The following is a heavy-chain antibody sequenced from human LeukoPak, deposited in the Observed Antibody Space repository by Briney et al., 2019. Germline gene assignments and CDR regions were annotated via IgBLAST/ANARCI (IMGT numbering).Heavy chain of an antibody. D-gene: IGHD1-26*01. Sequence: PGGSLRLSCAASGFTFSSYAMSCVRQAPGKGLEWVSAISGSGGSTYYADSVKGRFTISRDNSKNTLYLQMNSLRAEDTAVYYCAKGSENSGSYCIDYWGQGTLVTVSS. V-gene: IGHV3-23*01. CDR2: ISGSGGST. CDR3: AKGSENSGSYCIDY. CDR1: GFTFSSYA. J-gene: IGHJ4*02.